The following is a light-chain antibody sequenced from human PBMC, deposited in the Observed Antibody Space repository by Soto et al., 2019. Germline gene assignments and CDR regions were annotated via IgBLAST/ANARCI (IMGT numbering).Light chain of an antibody. CDR2: EVY. CDR3: SSFAGTINYVV. V-gene: IGLV2-8*01. J-gene: IGLJ2*01. Sequence: QAVVTQPPSASGSPGQSVTISCTGTSSDVSGYNYVSWHQQHPGKAPKLMIYEVYQRPSGVPDRFSGSKSGNTASLTVSGLQAEDEAVYYCSSFAGTINYVVFGGGTKLTVL. CDR1: SSDVSGYNY.